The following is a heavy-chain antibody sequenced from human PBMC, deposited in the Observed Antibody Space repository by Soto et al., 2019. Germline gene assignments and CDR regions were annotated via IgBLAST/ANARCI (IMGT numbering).Heavy chain of an antibody. V-gene: IGHV3-30-3*01. D-gene: IGHD6-13*01. CDR1: EFTFSSYT. CDR2: ISYDGNNK. J-gene: IGHJ4*02. CDR3: ATDPHSSSWGMADY. Sequence: GGSLRLSCAASEFTFSSYTMHWVRQAPGKGLEWVAVISYDGNNKYYADSVKGRFTISRDNSKNMLYLQMNSLRTEDAAVYYCATDPHSSSWGMADYWGQGTLVTVSS.